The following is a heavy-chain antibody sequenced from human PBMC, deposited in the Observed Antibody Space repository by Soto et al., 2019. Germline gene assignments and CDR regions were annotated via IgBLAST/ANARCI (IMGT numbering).Heavy chain of an antibody. CDR1: GYQLTGYW. Sequence: PGESLKISCKGSGYQLTGYWIAWVRQMAGKGLEWIGIIYPGDSDTRYSPSFQGQVTISADKSTNTAYPQWSSLKASDTAMYYCARQSCFGGACYSFLPLDYWGLGTQVTVSS. J-gene: IGHJ4*02. CDR2: IYPGDSDT. D-gene: IGHD2-15*01. CDR3: ARQSCFGGACYSFLPLDY. V-gene: IGHV5-51*01.